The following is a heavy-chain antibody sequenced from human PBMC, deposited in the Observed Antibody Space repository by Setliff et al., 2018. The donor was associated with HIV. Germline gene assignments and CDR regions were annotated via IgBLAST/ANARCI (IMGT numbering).Heavy chain of an antibody. D-gene: IGHD2-8*01. CDR1: GYSIRSGYY. V-gene: IGHV4-38-2*01. Sequence: PPETLSLTCAVSGYSIRSGYYWGWIRQPPGKGLEWIGSIYHSGSTYYNPSLKSRVSISVDTSKNQFSLKLTSVTAADTAVYYCARKHLFNVFDYWGQGTLVTVSS. CDR3: ARKHLFNVFDY. CDR2: IYHSGST. J-gene: IGHJ4*02.